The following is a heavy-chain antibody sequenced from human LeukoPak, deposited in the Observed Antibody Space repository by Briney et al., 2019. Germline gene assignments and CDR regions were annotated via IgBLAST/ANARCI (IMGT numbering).Heavy chain of an antibody. V-gene: IGHV3-7*01. J-gene: IGHJ4*02. D-gene: IGHD6-13*01. CDR2: IKQDGSEK. CDR1: GFTFSTYW. Sequence: GGSLRLSCAASGFTFSTYWMSWVRQAPGKGLEWVANIKQDGSEKYYLDSVKGRFTISRDNAKNSLYLQMNSLRAEDTAVYFCTREAAAGIDYWGQGPLVTVSS. CDR3: TREAAAGIDY.